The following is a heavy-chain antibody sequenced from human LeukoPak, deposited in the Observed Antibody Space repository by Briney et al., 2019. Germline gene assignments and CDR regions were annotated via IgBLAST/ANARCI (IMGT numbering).Heavy chain of an antibody. D-gene: IGHD3-10*01. V-gene: IGHV3-23*01. CDR1: GFTFSTYA. Sequence: GGSLRLSCAASGFTFSTYAMGWVRQAPGKGLEWVSFISGSGTSTYYADSVKGRFTISRDNSKNTLSLRMNSLRVEDTAVYYCAKDLYYGSGSKFDDWGQGTLVTVSS. J-gene: IGHJ4*02. CDR3: AKDLYYGSGSKFDD. CDR2: ISGSGTST.